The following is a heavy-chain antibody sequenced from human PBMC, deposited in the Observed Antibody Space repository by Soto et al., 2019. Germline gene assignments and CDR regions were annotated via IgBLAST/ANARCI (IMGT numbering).Heavy chain of an antibody. J-gene: IGHJ3*02. D-gene: IGHD1-1*01. V-gene: IGHV1-58*02. CDR2: IVVGSGNT. Sequence: QMQLVQSGPEVKKPGTSVKVSCKASGFTFTSSAMQWVRQARGQRLGWIGWIVVGSGNTNYAQKLQERVTITRDMSTSTAYMELSSLRSEVTAVYYCAAAPFKLEPYAFDIWGQGTMVTVSS. CDR3: AAAPFKLEPYAFDI. CDR1: GFTFTSSA.